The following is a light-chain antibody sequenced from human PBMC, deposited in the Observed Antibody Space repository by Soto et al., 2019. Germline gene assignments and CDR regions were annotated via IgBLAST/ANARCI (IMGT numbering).Light chain of an antibody. CDR3: ISYTSSSTWV. CDR2: EVS. J-gene: IGLJ3*02. Sequence: QSALTQPASVSGSPGQSITISCTGTSSDVGGYNYVSWYQQHPGTAPKLMIYEVSNRPSGVSDRFSGSRSGNTASLTISGLQAEDESDSYCISYTSSSTWVFGGVPKLTVL. V-gene: IGLV2-14*01. CDR1: SSDVGGYNY.